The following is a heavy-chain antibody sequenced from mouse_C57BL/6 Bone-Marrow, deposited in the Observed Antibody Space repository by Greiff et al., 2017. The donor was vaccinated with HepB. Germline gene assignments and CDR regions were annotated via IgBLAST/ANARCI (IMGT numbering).Heavy chain of an antibody. CDR2: IYPRDGST. Sequence: QVQLKESDAELVKPGASVKISCKVSGYTFTDHTIPWMKQRPEQGLEWIGYIYPRDGSTKYNEKFKGKATLTADTSSSTAYMQLNSLTSEDSAVYFCARGHDYGSSYSFAYWGQGTPVTVSA. J-gene: IGHJ3*01. CDR1: GYTFTDHT. V-gene: IGHV1-78*01. CDR3: ARGHDYGSSYSFAY. D-gene: IGHD1-1*01.